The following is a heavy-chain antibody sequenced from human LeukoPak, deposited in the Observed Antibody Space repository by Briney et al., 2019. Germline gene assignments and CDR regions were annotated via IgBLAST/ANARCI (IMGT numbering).Heavy chain of an antibody. J-gene: IGHJ3*02. Sequence: ASVKVSCKASGGTFSSYATSWVRQAPGQGLEWMGGIIPIFGTANYAQKFQGRVTITADKSTSTAYMELSSLRSEDTAVYYCARTIYYDSSGYLPERMDAFDIWGQGTMVTVSS. D-gene: IGHD3-22*01. CDR1: GGTFSSYA. CDR2: IIPIFGTA. V-gene: IGHV1-69*06. CDR3: ARTIYYDSSGYLPERMDAFDI.